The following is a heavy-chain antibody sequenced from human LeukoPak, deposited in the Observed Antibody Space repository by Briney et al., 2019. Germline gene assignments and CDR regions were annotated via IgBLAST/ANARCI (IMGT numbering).Heavy chain of an antibody. CDR2: IYPGDSDT. CDR1: GYSFTSYW. D-gene: IGHD2-15*01. Sequence: GESLKISCKGSGYSFTSYWIGWVRQMPGKGLEWMGIIYPGDSDTRYSPSFQGQVTISADKSISTAYLQWSSLKASDTAMYYCARRGTGYCSGGSCYSANWSDPWGQGTLVTVSS. CDR3: ARRGTGYCSGGSCYSANWSDP. V-gene: IGHV5-51*01. J-gene: IGHJ5*02.